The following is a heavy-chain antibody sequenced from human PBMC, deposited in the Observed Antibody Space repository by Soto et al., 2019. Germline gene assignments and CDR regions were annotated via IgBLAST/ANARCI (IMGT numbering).Heavy chain of an antibody. V-gene: IGHV3-30-3*01. Sequence: QVQLVESGGGVVQPGRSLRLSCAASGFTFSSYAMHWVRQARGKGLEWVAVISYDGSNKYYADSVKGRFTISRDNSKNTLYLQMNSLRAEDTAVYYCAKTVDTAMASYYYYYGMDVWGQGTTVTVSS. CDR3: AKTVDTAMASYYYYYGMDV. J-gene: IGHJ6*02. CDR1: GFTFSSYA. CDR2: ISYDGSNK. D-gene: IGHD5-18*01.